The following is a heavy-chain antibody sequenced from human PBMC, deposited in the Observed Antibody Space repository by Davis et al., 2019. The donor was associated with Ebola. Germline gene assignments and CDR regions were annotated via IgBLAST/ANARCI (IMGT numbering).Heavy chain of an antibody. CDR1: GGSFSGYY. V-gene: IGHV4-34*01. Sequence: SETLSLTCAVYGGSFSGYYWSWIRQPPGKGLEWIGYIYHSGSTYYNPSLKSRVTISVDRSKNQFSLKLSSVTAADTAVYYCARPAVGATDAIDYWGQGTLVTVSS. CDR2: IYHSGST. CDR3: ARPAVGATDAIDY. J-gene: IGHJ4*02. D-gene: IGHD1-26*01.